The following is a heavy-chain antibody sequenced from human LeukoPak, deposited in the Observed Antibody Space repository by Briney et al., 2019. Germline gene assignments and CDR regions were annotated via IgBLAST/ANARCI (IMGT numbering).Heavy chain of an antibody. D-gene: IGHD3-22*01. V-gene: IGHV1-2*02. J-gene: IGHJ4*02. CDR3: ARAGYDSSGSYYFDY. Sequence: ASVKVSCKASGYTFTGYYMHWVRQAPGQGLEWMGWINPNSGGTNYAQKFQGRVTMTRDTSISTAYMELSRLRSDDTAVYYCARAGYDSSGSYYFDYWGQGTLVTVSS. CDR1: GYTFTGYY. CDR2: INPNSGGT.